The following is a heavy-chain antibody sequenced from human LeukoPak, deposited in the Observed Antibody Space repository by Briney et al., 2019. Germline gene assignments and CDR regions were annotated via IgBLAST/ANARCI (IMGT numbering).Heavy chain of an antibody. CDR2: INWNGGST. V-gene: IGHV3-20*04. Sequence: PGGSLRLSCGASGFTFDDYGMSWVRQAPGKGLEWVSSINWNGGSTGYADSVKGRFTISRDNAKNSLYLQMNSLRAEDTALYYCARGVGDGYRGFDYWGQGTLVTVSS. J-gene: IGHJ4*02. D-gene: IGHD5-24*01. CDR3: ARGVGDGYRGFDY. CDR1: GFTFDDYG.